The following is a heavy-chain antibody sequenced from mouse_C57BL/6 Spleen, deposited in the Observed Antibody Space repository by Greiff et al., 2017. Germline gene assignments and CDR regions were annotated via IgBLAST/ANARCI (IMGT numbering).Heavy chain of an antibody. CDR2: IYPGSGST. Sequence: QVQLKQPGAELVKPGASVKMSCKASGYTFTSYWITWVKQRPGQGLEWIGDIYPGSGSTNYNEKFKSKATLTVDTSSSTAYMQISSRTSEDSAVYYCARSEYGLDYWCQGTSVTVSS. J-gene: IGHJ4*01. CDR1: GYTFTSYW. V-gene: IGHV1-55*01. D-gene: IGHD1-1*02. CDR3: ARSEYGLDY.